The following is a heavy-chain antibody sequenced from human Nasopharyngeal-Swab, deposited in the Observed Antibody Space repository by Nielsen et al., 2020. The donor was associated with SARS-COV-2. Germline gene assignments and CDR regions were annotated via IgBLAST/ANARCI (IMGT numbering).Heavy chain of an antibody. CDR1: GFTFSSYS. V-gene: IGHV3-48*01. Sequence: GESLKISCAASGFTFSSYSMNWVRQAPGKGLEWVSYISSSGSTIYYADSVKGRFTISRDNSKNTLYLQMNSLRAEDTAVYYCARDNDFEYWGQGTLVTVPS. CDR3: ARDNDFEY. CDR2: ISSSGSTI. J-gene: IGHJ4*02.